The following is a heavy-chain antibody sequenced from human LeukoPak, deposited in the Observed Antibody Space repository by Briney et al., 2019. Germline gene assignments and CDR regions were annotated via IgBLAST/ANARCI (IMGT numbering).Heavy chain of an antibody. CDR2: IYTSGST. D-gene: IGHD3-22*01. Sequence: RPSETLSPACTVSGGSISSGSYYWSWIRQPAGKGLEWIGRIYTSGSTNYNPSLKSRVTISVDTSKNQFSLKLSSVTAADTAVYYCASFPYYYDSRGYHYWRQGTLVTVSS. J-gene: IGHJ4*02. CDR3: ASFPYYYDSRGYHY. V-gene: IGHV4-61*02. CDR1: GGSISSGSYY.